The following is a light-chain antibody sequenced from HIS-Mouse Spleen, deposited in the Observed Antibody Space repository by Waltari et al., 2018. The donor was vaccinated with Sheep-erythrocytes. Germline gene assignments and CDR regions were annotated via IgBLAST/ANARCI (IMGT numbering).Light chain of an antibody. V-gene: IGKV3-11*01. CDR3: QQRSNWYT. CDR2: DAS. Sequence: EIVLTQSPATLSLSPGERATLSCRASQCVSSYLAWYQQKPGQAPRLLIYDASNRATGIPARFSGSGSGTAFTLTISSLEPEDFAVYYCQQRSNWYTFGQGTKLEIK. CDR1: QCVSSY. J-gene: IGKJ2*01.